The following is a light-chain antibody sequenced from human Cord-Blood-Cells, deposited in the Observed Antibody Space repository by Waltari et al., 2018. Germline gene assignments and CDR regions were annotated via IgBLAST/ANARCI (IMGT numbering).Light chain of an antibody. J-gene: IGKJ3*01. CDR1: QSVLYSSNNKNY. CDR3: QQYYSTPFT. V-gene: IGKV4-1*01. Sequence: DIVMTQSPDSLAVSLGERATINCKSSQSVLYSSNNKNYLAWYQQKPGQRPKLLIYWASTRESRVPDRFSGSGSGTDFTLTISSLQAEDVSVYYCQQYYSTPFTFGPGTKV. CDR2: WAS.